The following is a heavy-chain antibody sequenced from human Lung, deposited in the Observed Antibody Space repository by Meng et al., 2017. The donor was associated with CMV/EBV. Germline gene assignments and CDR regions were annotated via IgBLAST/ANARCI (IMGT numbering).Heavy chain of an antibody. Sequence: TGLVKPSGTLALTCAFSGGSIRHSNGWILVPQPPGKGLKWIGEIYHSGSTNYNPSLKSRVTISVDKSKNQFSLKLSSVTAADTAVYYCASFPPPGKQWLVTDYWGQGTLVTVSS. CDR2: IYHSGST. J-gene: IGHJ4*02. CDR1: GGSIRHSNG. D-gene: IGHD6-19*01. V-gene: IGHV4-4*02. CDR3: ASFPPPGKQWLVTDY.